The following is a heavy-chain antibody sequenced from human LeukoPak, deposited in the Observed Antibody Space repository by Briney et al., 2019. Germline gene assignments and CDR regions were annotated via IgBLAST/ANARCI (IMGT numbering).Heavy chain of an antibody. CDR1: GGSISDSNYY. V-gene: IGHV4-39*01. J-gene: IGHJ5*02. Sequence: SETLSLTCTVSGGSISDSNYYRGWIRQPPGRGLEWIANIYYSGSTYYSPSLKSRVTVSVDTSKNQFSLKLSSVTAADTAIYYCARQSTIAAAKIDPWGQGSLVTVSS. CDR2: IYYSGST. D-gene: IGHD6-25*01. CDR3: ARQSTIAAAKIDP.